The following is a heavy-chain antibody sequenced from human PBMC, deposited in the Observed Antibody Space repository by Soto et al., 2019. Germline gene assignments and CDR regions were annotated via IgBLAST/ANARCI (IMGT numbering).Heavy chain of an antibody. CDR2: IYYTGST. V-gene: IGHV4-61*01. CDR1: GGSFSGGSYC. Sequence: PSETLSLTCAVYGGSFSGGSYCWSWMRQPPGKELEWIGYIYYTGSTNYNPSLKSRVTISVDTSKNRFSLKLSSVTAADTAVYHCERLPNVYKYTMDVWGQGTTVTVSS. J-gene: IGHJ6*02. D-gene: IGHD1-1*01. CDR3: ERLPNVYKYTMDV.